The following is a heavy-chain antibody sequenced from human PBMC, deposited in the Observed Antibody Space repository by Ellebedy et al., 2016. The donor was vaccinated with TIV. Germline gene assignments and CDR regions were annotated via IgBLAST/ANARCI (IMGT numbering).Heavy chain of an antibody. CDR2: IKSELDGATT. D-gene: IGHD2-15*01. CDR1: GFIFSNAW. Sequence: GGSLRLXCAASGFIFSNAWMNWVRQAPGKGLEWVGRIKSELDGATTDYAAPVKGRVTISRDDSKNTVYLQMNSLKTEDTAVYYCTTLDMSDYWGQGTLVTVSS. J-gene: IGHJ4*02. V-gene: IGHV3-15*01. CDR3: TTLDMSDY.